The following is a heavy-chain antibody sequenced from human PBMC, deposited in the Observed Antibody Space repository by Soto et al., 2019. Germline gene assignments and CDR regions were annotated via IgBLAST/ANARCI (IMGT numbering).Heavy chain of an antibody. CDR1: GDSVSSNSVA. Sequence: SQTLSLTCVISGDSVSSNSVAWNWIRQSPSRGLEWLGRTYYRSKWYNDYAVSVESRITINPDTSKNQFSLQLNSVTPEDTAVYYCARGEDSSSYYYYGKDGWGQGTTGTFAS. CDR2: TYYRSKWYN. CDR3: ARGEDSSSYYYYGKDG. J-gene: IGHJ6*02. D-gene: IGHD6-6*01. V-gene: IGHV6-1*01.